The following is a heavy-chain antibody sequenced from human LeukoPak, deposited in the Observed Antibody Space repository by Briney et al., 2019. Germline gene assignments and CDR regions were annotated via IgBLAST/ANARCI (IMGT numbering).Heavy chain of an antibody. CDR3: ARMGSSSWYAPFDY. D-gene: IGHD6-13*01. Sequence: GGSLRLSCAASGFTFSSYSMNWVRQAPGKRLEWVSSISSSSSYIYYADSVKGRFTISRDNAKNSLYLQMNSLRAEDTAVYYCARMGSSSWYAPFDYWGQGTLVTVSS. CDR1: GFTFSSYS. CDR2: ISSSSSYI. J-gene: IGHJ4*02. V-gene: IGHV3-21*01.